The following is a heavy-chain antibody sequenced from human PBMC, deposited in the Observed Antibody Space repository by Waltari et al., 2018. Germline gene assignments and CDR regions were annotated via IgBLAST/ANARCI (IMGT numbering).Heavy chain of an antibody. Sequence: QVQLVQSGAEVKKPGASVTVSCKASGYTFTGYYVPWVRQATGQGLEWMGWMNPNSGNTGYAQKFQGRVTITRNTSISTAYMELSSLRSEDTAVYYCARRLVRYSYYMDVWGKGTTVTVSS. CDR3: ARRLVRYSYYMDV. J-gene: IGHJ6*03. D-gene: IGHD6-6*01. CDR2: MNPNSGNT. V-gene: IGHV1-8*03. CDR1: GYTFTGYY.